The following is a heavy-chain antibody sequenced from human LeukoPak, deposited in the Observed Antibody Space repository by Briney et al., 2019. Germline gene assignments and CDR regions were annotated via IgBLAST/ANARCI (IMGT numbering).Heavy chain of an antibody. J-gene: IGHJ5*02. V-gene: IGHV1-69*13. CDR2: IIPIFGTA. D-gene: IGHD4-17*01. Sequence: ASVKVSCKASGGTFSSYAISWVRQAPGQGLEWMGGIIPIFGTANYAQKFQGRVTITADESTSTAYMELSSLRSEDTAVYYCARVRYTVTTTDVRFDPRGQGTLVTVSS. CDR3: ARVRYTVTTTDVRFDP. CDR1: GGTFSSYA.